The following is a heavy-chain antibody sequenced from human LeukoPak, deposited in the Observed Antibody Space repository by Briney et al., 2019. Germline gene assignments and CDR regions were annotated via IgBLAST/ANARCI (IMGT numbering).Heavy chain of an antibody. Sequence: GGSLRLSCAASGFTFSSYSMNWVRQAPGKGLEWVSSISSSSSYIYYADSVKGRFTISRDNAKNSLYLQMNSLRAEDTAVYYCARDGGTMIVGVGSAFDIWGQGTMVTVSS. D-gene: IGHD3-22*01. CDR1: GFTFSSYS. V-gene: IGHV3-21*01. CDR3: ARDGGTMIVGVGSAFDI. J-gene: IGHJ3*02. CDR2: ISSSSSYI.